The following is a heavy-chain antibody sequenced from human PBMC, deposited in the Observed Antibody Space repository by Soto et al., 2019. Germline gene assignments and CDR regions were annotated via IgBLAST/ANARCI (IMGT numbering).Heavy chain of an antibody. Sequence: PGGSLRLSCAASGFTFSSYSMNWVRQAPGKGLEWVSYISSSSSTIYYADSVKGRFTISRDNAKNSLYLQMNSLRAEDTAVYYCASTVVRGVIIPKSFDYWGQGTLVTVSS. CDR2: ISSSSSTI. J-gene: IGHJ4*02. CDR3: ASTVVRGVIIPKSFDY. CDR1: GFTFSSYS. D-gene: IGHD3-10*01. V-gene: IGHV3-48*01.